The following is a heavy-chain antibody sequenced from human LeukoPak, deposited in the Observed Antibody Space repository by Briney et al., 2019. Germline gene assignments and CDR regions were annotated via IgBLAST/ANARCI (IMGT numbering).Heavy chain of an antibody. CDR3: ARVSDTAGSSWYQAYYYYMDV. V-gene: IGHV1-2*02. Sequence: ASVKVSCKASGYTFTGYYMHWVRQAPGQGLEWMGWINPNSGGTNYAQKFQGRVTMTRDTSISTAYMELSRLRSDDTAVYYCARVSDTAGSSWYQAYYYYMDVWGKGTTVTVSS. CDR2: INPNSGGT. CDR1: GYTFTGYY. D-gene: IGHD6-13*01. J-gene: IGHJ6*03.